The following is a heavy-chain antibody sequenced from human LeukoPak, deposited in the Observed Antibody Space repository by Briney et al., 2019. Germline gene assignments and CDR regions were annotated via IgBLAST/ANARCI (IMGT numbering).Heavy chain of an antibody. V-gene: IGHV3-53*01. Sequence: GGSERLFCAASGFTVSRDYMTWVRQAPGKGLEWVSVIYSGGSTYYADSVKGRFTISRDNSKNTLYLQMNSLRAEDTAVYYCAGTIVGKSAIDYWGQRSLVSVSS. D-gene: IGHD3-22*01. CDR2: IYSGGST. CDR1: GFTVSRDY. CDR3: AGTIVGKSAIDY. J-gene: IGHJ4*02.